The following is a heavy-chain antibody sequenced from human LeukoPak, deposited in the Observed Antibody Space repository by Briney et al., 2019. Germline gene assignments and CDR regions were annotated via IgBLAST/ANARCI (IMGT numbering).Heavy chain of an antibody. J-gene: IGHJ4*02. CDR3: ARDIVPGVAVAGTDY. V-gene: IGHV1-18*01. D-gene: IGHD6-19*01. Sequence: ASVKVSCEASGYTFTKYGISWVRQAPGQGLEWMGWISAYNGNTNYAQRLQGRVTMTTDTSTSTAYMELRSLRSDDTAVYYCARDIVPGVAVAGTDYWGQGTLVTVSS. CDR1: GYTFTKYG. CDR2: ISAYNGNT.